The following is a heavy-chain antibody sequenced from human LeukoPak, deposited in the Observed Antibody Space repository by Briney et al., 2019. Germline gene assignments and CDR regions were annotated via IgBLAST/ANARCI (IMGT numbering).Heavy chain of an antibody. V-gene: IGHV3-7*01. CDR1: GFTFSSYW. D-gene: IGHD2-15*01. J-gene: IGHJ4*02. CDR2: IKQDGSEK. CDR3: ARDNIVVVAAELDYFDY. Sequence: GGSLRLSCAASGFTFSSYWMSWVRQAPGKGLEWVANIKQDGSEKYYVDSVKGRFTISRDNAKNSLYLQMNSLRAEDTAVYYCARDNIVVVAAELDYFDYWGQGTLVTVSS.